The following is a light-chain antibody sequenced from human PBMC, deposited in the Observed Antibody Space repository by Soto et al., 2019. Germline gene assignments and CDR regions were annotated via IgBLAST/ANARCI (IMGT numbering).Light chain of an antibody. V-gene: IGKV3-11*01. CDR3: QQRSNWPPVT. CDR2: GAS. Sequence: EIVLTQSPATLSLSPGERATLSCSASQSVGSYLACYQQKRGHAPRLLIYGASNRATGIPARFSGSGSGTDFTLAINSLEPEDFAVYYCQQRSNWPPVTFGGGTKVDIK. J-gene: IGKJ4*01. CDR1: QSVGSY.